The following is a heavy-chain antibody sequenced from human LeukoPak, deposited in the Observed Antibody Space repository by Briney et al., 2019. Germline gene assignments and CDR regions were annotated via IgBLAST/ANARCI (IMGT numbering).Heavy chain of an antibody. D-gene: IGHD5-18*01. CDR1: GFTFTDYW. CDR2: ISADGRMT. V-gene: IGHV3-74*01. CDR3: ARGGFTYGPATLGALDI. Sequence: PGGSLRLSCAASGFTFTDYWMHWVRQAPGKGLVWVSRISADGRMTDYEDSVKGRFTVSRDNAKNTLYLQMYRVRAEDTAVYYCARGGFTYGPATLGALDIWGQGTMVPVSS. J-gene: IGHJ3*02.